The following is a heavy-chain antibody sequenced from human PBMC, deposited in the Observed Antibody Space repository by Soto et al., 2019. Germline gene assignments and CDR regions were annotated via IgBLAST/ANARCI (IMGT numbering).Heavy chain of an antibody. D-gene: IGHD4-4*01. V-gene: IGHV1-69*01. CDR1: GGTFSTYA. Sequence: QVLLVQSGAEVKKPGSSVKVSCKASGGTFSTYAISWVRQAPGQGLEWMGGIIPLVGRGTYAQKFQGRVTITADESTTSAYMELSSLRSEATAVYYCARVVMTTVPASYYYGMDVWGQGTTVTVSS. J-gene: IGHJ6*02. CDR2: IIPLVGRG. CDR3: ARVVMTTVPASYYYGMDV.